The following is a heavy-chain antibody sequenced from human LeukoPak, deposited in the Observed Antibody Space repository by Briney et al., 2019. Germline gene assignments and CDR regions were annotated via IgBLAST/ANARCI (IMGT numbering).Heavy chain of an antibody. J-gene: IGHJ4*02. D-gene: IGHD3-3*01. CDR3: ARAYYDFWSGYYWATPIDH. Sequence: PGGSLRLSCAASGFTFSSYSMNWVRQAPGKGLEWVSSISSSSSYIYYADSVKGRFTISRDNAKNSLYLQMNSLRAEDTAVYYCARAYYDFWSGYYWATPIDHWGQGTLVTVSS. CDR2: ISSSSSYI. CDR1: GFTFSSYS. V-gene: IGHV3-21*01.